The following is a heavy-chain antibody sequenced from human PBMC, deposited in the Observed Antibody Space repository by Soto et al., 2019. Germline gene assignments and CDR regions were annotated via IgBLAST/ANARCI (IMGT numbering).Heavy chain of an antibody. V-gene: IGHV1-69*01. Sequence: QVQLVQSGAEVQKPGSSVKVSCKASGDTFSSYAINWVRQAPGQGLEWMGGIIPMFGTANYAQKFTCRVTITAGESTSTVYVELSSLMSEDTAVYYCARVGPAHYYDSSGYYSPLDYCCQGTLVTVSS. CDR2: IIPMFGTA. CDR1: GDTFSSYA. CDR3: ARVGPAHYYDSSGYYSPLDY. D-gene: IGHD3-22*01. J-gene: IGHJ4*02.